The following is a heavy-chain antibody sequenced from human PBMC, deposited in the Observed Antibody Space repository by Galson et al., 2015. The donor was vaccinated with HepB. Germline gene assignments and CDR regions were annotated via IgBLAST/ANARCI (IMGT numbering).Heavy chain of an antibody. CDR3: AKDTYASATD. J-gene: IGHJ4*02. CDR1: GFSFNRYA. D-gene: IGHD2-2*01. Sequence: LRLSCAASGFSFNRYAMNWVRQAPEEGREGGSTITSNGLGTYYADSVMGRFTISRDISMSTLYLQMDSLRAEDTAIYYCAKDTYASATDWGQGTLVTVSS. CDR2: ITSNGLGT. V-gene: IGHV3-23*01.